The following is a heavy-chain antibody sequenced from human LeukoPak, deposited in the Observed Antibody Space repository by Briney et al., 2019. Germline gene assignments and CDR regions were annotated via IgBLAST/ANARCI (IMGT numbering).Heavy chain of an antibody. V-gene: IGHV1-18*01. D-gene: IGHD3-22*01. J-gene: IGHJ3*02. CDR2: ISAYNGNT. CDR1: GYTFTSYG. CDR3: ARDRRNYYDSSGDAFDI. Sequence: ASVKVSCKASGYTFTSYGISWVRQAPGQGLEWMGWISAYNGNTNYAQKLQGRVTMTTDTSTSTAYMELRSLRSDDTAVYYCARDRRNYYDSSGDAFDIWGQGTIVTVSS.